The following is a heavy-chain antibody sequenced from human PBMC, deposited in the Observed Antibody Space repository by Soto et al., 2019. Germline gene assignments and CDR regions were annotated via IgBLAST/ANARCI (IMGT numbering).Heavy chain of an antibody. CDR1: GFTFSSYA. V-gene: IGHV3-23*01. Sequence: GGSLRLSCAASGFTFSSYAMSWVRQAPGKGLEWVSAISGSGGSTYYADSVKGRFTISRDNSKNTLYLQMNSLRAEDTAVYYCGYCSSTSCPYRQAYYYYMDVWGKGTTVTVSS. CDR3: GYCSSTSCPYRQAYYYYMDV. D-gene: IGHD2-2*01. J-gene: IGHJ6*03. CDR2: ISGSGGST.